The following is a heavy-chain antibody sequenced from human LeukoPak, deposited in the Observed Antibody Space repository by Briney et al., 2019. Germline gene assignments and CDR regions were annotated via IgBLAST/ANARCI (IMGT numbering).Heavy chain of an antibody. Sequence: SSENLSLTCTVSGGSISSYYWSWIRQPAGKGLEWIGRIYTSGGTNYNPSLKSRVTMSVDTSKNQFSLKLSSVTAADTAVYYCARELVGATTHWYFDLWGRGTLVTVSS. CDR3: ARELVGATTHWYFDL. J-gene: IGHJ2*01. CDR1: GGSISSYY. CDR2: IYTSGGT. V-gene: IGHV4-4*07. D-gene: IGHD1-26*01.